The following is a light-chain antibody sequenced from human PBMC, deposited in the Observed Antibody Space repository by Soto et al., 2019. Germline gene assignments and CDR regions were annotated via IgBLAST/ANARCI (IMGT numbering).Light chain of an antibody. CDR1: SSDVGGYNY. V-gene: IGLV2-14*01. Sequence: QSALTQPASVSGSPGQSITISCTGTSSDVGGYNYVSWYQQHPGKAPKLMISEVSNRPSGVSNRFSGSKSGNTASLTISGLQAEDEADYYCSSYTSSRGGVFGGGTKVTVL. CDR2: EVS. CDR3: SSYTSSRGGV. J-gene: IGLJ3*02.